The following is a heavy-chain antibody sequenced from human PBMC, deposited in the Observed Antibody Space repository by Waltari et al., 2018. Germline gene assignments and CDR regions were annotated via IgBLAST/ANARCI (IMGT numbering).Heavy chain of an antibody. CDR2: FRGTGGST. Sequence: EAQLLESGGGLVQPGGSLRLSCAASGFTCSNFGRSWVRQAPGKGLEWVSGFRGTGGSTSYADSVKGRFTISRDNSKNTLYLQMNSLRAEDSAVYYCAKGPYYGSAIGMDVWGQGTTVAVSS. CDR3: AKGPYYGSAIGMDV. V-gene: IGHV3-23*01. D-gene: IGHD3-10*01. CDR1: GFTCSNFG. J-gene: IGHJ6*02.